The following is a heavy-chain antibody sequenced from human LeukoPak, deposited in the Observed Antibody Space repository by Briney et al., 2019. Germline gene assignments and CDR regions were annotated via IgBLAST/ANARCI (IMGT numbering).Heavy chain of an antibody. Sequence: PSETLSLTCAVSGGSISGSNWWGWVRQPPGKGLEWIGEIYHSGSTNYNPSLKSRVTISVDKAKNQFSLKLSSVTAADTAVYYCARDHPYGSGSYDFDYWGQGTLVTVSS. CDR2: IYHSGST. CDR1: GGSISGSNW. D-gene: IGHD3-10*01. V-gene: IGHV4-4*02. J-gene: IGHJ4*02. CDR3: ARDHPYGSGSYDFDY.